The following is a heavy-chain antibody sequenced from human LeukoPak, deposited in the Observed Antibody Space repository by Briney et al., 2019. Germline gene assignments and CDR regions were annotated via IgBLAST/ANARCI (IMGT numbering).Heavy chain of an antibody. V-gene: IGHV4-34*01. CDR1: GGSFSGYY. D-gene: IGHD5-18*01. J-gene: IGHJ6*03. CDR3: ARDGGYSYGYYYYYYYMDV. Sequence: PSETLSLTCAVYGGSFSGYYWSWIRQPPGKGLEWIGEINHSGSTNYNPSLKSRVTISVDTSKNQFSLKLSSVTAADTAVYYCARDGGYSYGYYYYYYYMDVWGKGTTVTVSS. CDR2: INHSGST.